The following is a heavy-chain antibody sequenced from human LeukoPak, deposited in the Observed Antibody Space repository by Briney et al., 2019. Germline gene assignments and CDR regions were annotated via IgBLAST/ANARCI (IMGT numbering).Heavy chain of an antibody. CDR1: GFTFSSYA. CDR3: AKDWRYCSGGSCYNYYFDY. CDR2: ISGSGGST. V-gene: IGHV3-23*01. D-gene: IGHD2-15*01. Sequence: QAGGSLRLSCAASGFTFSSYAMSWVRQAPGKGLEWVSAISGSGGSTYYADSVKGRFTISRDNSKNTLYLQMNSLRAEDTAVYYCAKDWRYCSGGSCYNYYFDYWGQGTLVTVSS. J-gene: IGHJ4*02.